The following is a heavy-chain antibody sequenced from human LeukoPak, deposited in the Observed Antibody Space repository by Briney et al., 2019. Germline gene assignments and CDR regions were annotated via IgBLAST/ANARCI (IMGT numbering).Heavy chain of an antibody. CDR2: ISSSSSYI. CDR3: ARDLWSGYDC. D-gene: IGHD5-12*01. CDR1: GFTFSSYG. Sequence: GGSLRLSCAASGFTFSSYGMHWVRQAPGKGLEWVSSISSSSSYIYYADSVKGRFTISRDNAKNSLYLQMNSLRAEDTAVYYCARDLWSGYDCWGQGTLVTVSS. J-gene: IGHJ4*02. V-gene: IGHV3-21*01.